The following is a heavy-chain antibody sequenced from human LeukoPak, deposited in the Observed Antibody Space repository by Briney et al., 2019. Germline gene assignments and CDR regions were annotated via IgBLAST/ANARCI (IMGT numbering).Heavy chain of an antibody. D-gene: IGHD2-2*02. CDR2: IWYDGSNK. J-gene: IGHJ4*02. CDR1: GFTFSSYG. Sequence: PGGSLRLSCAASGFTFSSYGMHWVRQAPGKGLEWVAVIWYDGSNKYYADSVKGRFTISRDNSKNTLYLQMNSLRAEDTAVYYCANCYCSSTSCYNPSGYWGQGTLVTVSS. V-gene: IGHV3-33*06. CDR3: ANCYCSSTSCYNPSGY.